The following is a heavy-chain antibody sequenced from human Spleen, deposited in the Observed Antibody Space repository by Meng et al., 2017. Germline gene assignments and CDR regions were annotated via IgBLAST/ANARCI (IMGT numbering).Heavy chain of an antibody. J-gene: IGHJ4*02. D-gene: IGHD4-11*01. CDR2: INHSGST. CDR1: GGSCMHYY. V-gene: IGHV4-34*01. Sequence: QKVARRRLIPSEAPTPLSGVAGGSCMHYYWIRIRQPPGKGLEWIGSINHSGSTNYNPSPDVRATISVDTSQNNLSLKLSSVTAAASAVYYCARGPTTMAHDFDYWGQGTLVTVSS. CDR3: ARGPTTMAHDFDY.